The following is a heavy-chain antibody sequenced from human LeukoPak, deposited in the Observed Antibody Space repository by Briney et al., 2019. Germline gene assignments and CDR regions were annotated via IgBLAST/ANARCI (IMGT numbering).Heavy chain of an antibody. CDR1: GFTFSSYE. CDR3: ASRDYYDSSGYHDAFDI. J-gene: IGHJ3*02. CDR2: LSRRGGTI. D-gene: IGHD3-22*01. V-gene: IGHV3-48*03. Sequence: GGSLRLSCAASGFTFSSYEMNWVRQAPGKGLECISYLSRRGGTIYYADSVKGRFTVSWDNAKNSFYLQMNSLRAEDTAVYYCASRDYYDSSGYHDAFDIWGQGTMVTVSS.